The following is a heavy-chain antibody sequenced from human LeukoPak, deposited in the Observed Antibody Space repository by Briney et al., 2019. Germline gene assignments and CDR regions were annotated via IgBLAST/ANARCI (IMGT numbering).Heavy chain of an antibody. CDR3: AKSTGRYSYDAPGDY. CDR1: RFTFSSYA. CDR2: ISGSGIST. V-gene: IGHV3-23*01. J-gene: IGHJ4*02. Sequence: GESLRLSCAASRFTFSSYAMSWVRQAPGKGLEWVSVISGSGISTYYGDSMKGRFTISRDNPKNTLYLQMNGLGAEDTAVYHCAKSTGRYSYDAPGDYWGQGTLVTVSS. D-gene: IGHD5-18*01.